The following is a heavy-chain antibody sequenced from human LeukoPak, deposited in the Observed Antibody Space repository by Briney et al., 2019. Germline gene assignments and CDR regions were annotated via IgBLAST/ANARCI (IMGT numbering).Heavy chain of an antibody. CDR1: GFTVSSNY. CDR3: ARERSFHGDYVEYFDY. V-gene: IGHV3-53*01. J-gene: IGHJ4*02. D-gene: IGHD4-17*01. Sequence: GGSLRLSCAASGFTVSSNYMSWVRQAPGKGLEWVSVIYSGGSTYYADSVKGRFTISRDNSKNTLYLQMNSLRAEDTAVYYCARERSFHGDYVEYFDYWGQGTLVTVSS. CDR2: IYSGGST.